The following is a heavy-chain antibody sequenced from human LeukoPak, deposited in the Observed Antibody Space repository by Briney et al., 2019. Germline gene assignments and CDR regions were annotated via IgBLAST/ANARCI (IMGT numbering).Heavy chain of an antibody. V-gene: IGHV3-23*01. CDR3: ARRITIFGVVMTYYYYGMDV. CDR2: ISGSGGST. CDR1: GFTFSSYA. D-gene: IGHD3-3*01. Sequence: PGGSLRLSCAASGFTFSSYAMSWVRQAPGKGLEWVSAISGSGGSTYYADSVKGRFTISRDNSKNTLYLQINSLRAEDTAVYYCARRITIFGVVMTYYYYGMDVWGQGTTVTVSS. J-gene: IGHJ6*02.